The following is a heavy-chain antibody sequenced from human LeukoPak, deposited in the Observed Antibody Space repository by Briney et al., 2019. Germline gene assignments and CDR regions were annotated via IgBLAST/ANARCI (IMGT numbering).Heavy chain of an antibody. CDR1: GFTFSSYS. D-gene: IGHD3-22*01. CDR2: ISSSSSYI. J-gene: IGHJ4*02. Sequence: GGFLRLSCAASGFTFSSYSMNWVRQAPGKGLEWVSSISSSSSYIYYADSVKGRFTISRDNAKNSLYLQMNSLRAEDTAVYYCARESHDNSGYHYWGQGTLVTVSS. CDR3: ARESHDNSGYHY. V-gene: IGHV3-21*01.